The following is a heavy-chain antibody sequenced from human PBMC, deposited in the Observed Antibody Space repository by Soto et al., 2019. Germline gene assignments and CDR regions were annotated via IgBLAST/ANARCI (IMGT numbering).Heavy chain of an antibody. CDR3: ARVGLKYLRWFDP. J-gene: IGHJ5*02. Sequence: SVKVSCKASGYTFTSYAMHWVRQAPGQRLEWMGWINAGNGNTKYSQKFQGRVTITRDTSASTAYMELSSLRTEDTAVYYCARVGLKYLRWFDPWGQGSLVTVS. CDR1: GYTFTSYA. V-gene: IGHV1-3*01. D-gene: IGHD6-6*01. CDR2: INAGNGNT.